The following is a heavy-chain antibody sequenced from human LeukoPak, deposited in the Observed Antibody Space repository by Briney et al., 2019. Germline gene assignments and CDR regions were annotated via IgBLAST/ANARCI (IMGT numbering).Heavy chain of an antibody. V-gene: IGHV3-15*01. CDR1: GFTFSNAW. J-gene: IGHJ4*02. CDR3: TTHDDSGVVIIPVDY. D-gene: IGHD3-3*01. Sequence: GGSLRFSCAASGFTFSNAWMSWVRQAPGKGLEWVGRIKSKTDGGTTDYAAPVKGRFTISRDDSKNTLYLQMNSLKTEDTAVYYCTTHDDSGVVIIPVDYWGQGTLVTVSS. CDR2: IKSKTDGGTT.